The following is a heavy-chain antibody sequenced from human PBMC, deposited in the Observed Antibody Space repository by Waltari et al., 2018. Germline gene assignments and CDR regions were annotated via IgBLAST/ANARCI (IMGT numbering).Heavy chain of an antibody. J-gene: IGHJ6*03. V-gene: IGHV1-8*03. Sequence: QVQLVQSGAEVKKPGASVKVSCKASGYTFTSYDSNWVRKATGQGLEWMGWMNPNSGNTGYAQKFQGRVTITRNTSISTAYMELSSLRSEDTAVYYCARANYDLPPLYYMDVWGKGTTVTISS. CDR1: GYTFTSYD. D-gene: IGHD3-3*01. CDR3: ARANYDLPPLYYMDV. CDR2: MNPNSGNT.